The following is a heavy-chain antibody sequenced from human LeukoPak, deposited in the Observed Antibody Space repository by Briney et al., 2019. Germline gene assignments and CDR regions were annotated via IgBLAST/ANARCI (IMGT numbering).Heavy chain of an antibody. CDR1: GGSISSYY. CDR2: IYYSGST. D-gene: IGHD2-15*01. J-gene: IGHJ6*03. CDR3: ARSVEGYCSGGSCYSHYYYMDV. V-gene: IGHV4-59*01. Sequence: SETLSLTCTVSGGSISSYYWSWIRQPPGKGLEWMGYIYYSGSTNYNPSLKSRVTISVDTSKNQFSPKLSSVTAADTAVYYCARSVEGYCSGGSCYSHYYYMDVWGKGTTVTVSS.